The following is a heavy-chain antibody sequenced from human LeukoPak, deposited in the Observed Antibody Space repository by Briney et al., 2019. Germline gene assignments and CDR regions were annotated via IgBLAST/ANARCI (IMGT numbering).Heavy chain of an antibody. CDR1: GGTFSSYA. CDR3: ARDLFGVVIIPDY. D-gene: IGHD3-3*01. V-gene: IGHV1-69*05. Sequence: GSSVKVSCKASGGTFSSYAISWVRQAPGQGLEWMGGIIPIFGTANYAQKFQGRVTITTDESTSTAYMELSSLRSDDTAVYYCARDLFGVVIIPDYWGQGTLVTVSS. J-gene: IGHJ4*02. CDR2: IIPIFGTA.